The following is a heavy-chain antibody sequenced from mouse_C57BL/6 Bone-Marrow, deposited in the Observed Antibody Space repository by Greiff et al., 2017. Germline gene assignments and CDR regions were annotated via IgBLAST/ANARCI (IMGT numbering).Heavy chain of an antibody. D-gene: IGHD1-1*01. J-gene: IGHJ3*01. CDR2: INPSSGYP. CDR1: GYTFTSYW. CDR3: AREGMHYSGSIPGFAY. V-gene: IGHV1-7*01. Sequence: VQLQQSGAELAKPGASVKLSCKASGYTFTSYWMHWVKQRPGQGLEWIGYINPSSGYPKYNQKFKDKATLTADKSSSTAYMQLGSLTYEDSAVYYCAREGMHYSGSIPGFAYWGQGTLVTVSA.